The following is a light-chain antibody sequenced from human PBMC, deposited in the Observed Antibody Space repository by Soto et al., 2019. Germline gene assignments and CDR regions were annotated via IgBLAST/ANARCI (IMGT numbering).Light chain of an antibody. J-gene: IGLJ1*01. CDR1: SRDVGGYNY. Sequence: QSVLTPPGSVSGVPGQSITISCTGTSRDVGGYNYVSWYQQHPGKAPKLMIYDVSNRPSGVSNRFSGSKSGNTASLTISGLQAEDEADYYCGSYTSSSTLYVFGTGTKVTVL. V-gene: IGLV2-14*01. CDR3: GSYTSSSTLYV. CDR2: DVS.